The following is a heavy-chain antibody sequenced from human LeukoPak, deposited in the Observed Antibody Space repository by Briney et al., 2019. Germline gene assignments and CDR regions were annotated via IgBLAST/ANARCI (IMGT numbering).Heavy chain of an antibody. J-gene: IGHJ2*01. Sequence: PGGSLRLSCAASGFTVSSNYMSWVRQAPGKGLEWVSVIYSGGSTYYADSVKGRFTISRDNSKNTLYLQMNSLTPEDTAVYYCAKVRGRDFLRGATVLHWYFDIWGRGTLVTVSS. V-gene: IGHV3-53*01. D-gene: IGHD3-10*01. CDR2: IYSGGST. CDR3: AKVRGRDFLRGATVLHWYFDI. CDR1: GFTVSSNY.